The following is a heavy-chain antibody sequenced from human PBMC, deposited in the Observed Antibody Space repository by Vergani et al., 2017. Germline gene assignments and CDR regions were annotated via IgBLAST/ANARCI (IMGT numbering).Heavy chain of an antibody. CDR3: VRVNWPGALSCWFNP. CDR1: GCTFRNSD. CDR2: IGTAGDT. D-gene: IGHD4/OR15-4a*01. V-gene: IGHV3-13*01. J-gene: IGHJ5*02. Sequence: EVLLVESGGELVQPGGSLRLSCAGSGCTFRNSDMHWVRQVIGKGLEWVSAIGTAGDTYYADSVKGRFTISRDDAENSLFLQMNSLGVGDTAVYHCVRVNWPGALSCWFNPWGQGTLVTVSS.